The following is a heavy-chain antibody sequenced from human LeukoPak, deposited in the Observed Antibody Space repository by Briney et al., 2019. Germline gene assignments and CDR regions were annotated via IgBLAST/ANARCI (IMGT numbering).Heavy chain of an antibody. Sequence: GRSLRLSCAASGFTFSSYAMHWVRQAPGKGLEWVAVISYDGSNKYYADSVKGRFTISRDNSKNTLYLQLNSLRAEDTAVYYCARADEPSIAAAIFDYWGQGTPVTLSS. CDR3: ARADEPSIAAAIFDY. CDR1: GFTFSSYA. CDR2: ISYDGSNK. J-gene: IGHJ4*02. D-gene: IGHD6-13*01. V-gene: IGHV3-30*01.